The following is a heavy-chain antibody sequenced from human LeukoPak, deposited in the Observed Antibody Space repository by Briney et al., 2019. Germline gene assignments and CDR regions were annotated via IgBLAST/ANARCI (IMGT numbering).Heavy chain of an antibody. Sequence: PGGSLRLSYAASGFTFSGYAMSWVRQAPGKGLEWVSAISGSGGSTYYADSVKGRFTISRDNSKNTLYLQMNGLRAEDTAVYYCAKWLGYCSSTSCLPGGWWGQGTLVTVSS. J-gene: IGHJ4*02. CDR2: ISGSGGST. V-gene: IGHV3-23*01. CDR1: GFTFSGYA. D-gene: IGHD2-2*01. CDR3: AKWLGYCSSTSCLPGGW.